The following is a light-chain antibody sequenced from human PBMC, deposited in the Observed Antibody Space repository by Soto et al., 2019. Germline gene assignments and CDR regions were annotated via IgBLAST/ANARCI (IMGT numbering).Light chain of an antibody. CDR1: PSISSSY. CDR2: GAS. CDR3: PLRLLLLPVT. J-gene: IGKJ5*01. V-gene: IGKV3-15*01. Sequence: GETATNSCRASPSISSSYLAWYQQQPGQAPRLPLYGASTRATGIPARFSGSGSGRELPPTNICRLSIDVALLYCPLRLLLLPVTFAQGTRLEIK.